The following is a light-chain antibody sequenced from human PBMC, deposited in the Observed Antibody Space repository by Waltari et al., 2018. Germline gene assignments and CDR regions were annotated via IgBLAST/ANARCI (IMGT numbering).Light chain of an antibody. CDR3: QQYNSYPYT. V-gene: IGKV1-5*03. Sequence: DIQMTQSPSTLSASVGDRVTITCRASQSISSWLAWYQQKPGKAPKLLIYKASSLESGVPSRFSGSGSGTEYTLTISSLQPDDFATYYCQQYNSYPYTFGQGTKLEIK. CDR2: KAS. CDR1: QSISSW. J-gene: IGKJ2*01.